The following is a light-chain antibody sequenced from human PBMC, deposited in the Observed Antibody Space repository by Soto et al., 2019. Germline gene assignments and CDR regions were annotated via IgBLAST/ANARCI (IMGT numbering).Light chain of an antibody. CDR3: QHYSTVWA. V-gene: IGKV1-5*01. CDR2: DAS. J-gene: IGKJ1*01. Sequence: DIQMTQSPYTLSASVGDRVTITCRASQGISTWLAWYQQKPGTAPKLLIYDASSLESGVPSRFSGSGSGTEFTLTISSLQPDDYATYYCQHYSTVWAFGQGTKVDIK. CDR1: QGISTW.